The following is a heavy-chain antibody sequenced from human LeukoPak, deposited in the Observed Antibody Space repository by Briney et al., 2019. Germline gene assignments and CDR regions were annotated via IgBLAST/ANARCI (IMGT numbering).Heavy chain of an antibody. CDR3: ARGYCSSTSCYYLDY. J-gene: IGHJ4*02. V-gene: IGHV1-2*02. CDR1: GYTFTGHY. CDR2: INCNSGGT. Sequence: ASVKVSCKASGYTFTGHYMHWARQAPGQGLEWMGWINCNSGGTNYAQKFQGRVTMTRDTSFGTGYMELSRLRSDDTAVYYCARGYCSSTSCYYLDYWGRGTLVTVSS. D-gene: IGHD2-2*01.